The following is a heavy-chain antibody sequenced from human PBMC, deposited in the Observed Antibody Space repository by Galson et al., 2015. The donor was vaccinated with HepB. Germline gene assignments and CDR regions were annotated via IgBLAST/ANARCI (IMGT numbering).Heavy chain of an antibody. CDR1: GFTFTSSA. V-gene: IGHV1-58*01. CDR2: IVVGSGNT. Sequence: SVKVSCKASGFTFTSSAVRWVRQARGQRLEWIGWIVVGSGNTNYAQKFQERVTITRDMSTSTAYMELSSLKSEDTAVYYCAASQYYYDSSGFDYWGQGTLVTASS. CDR3: AASQYYYDSSGFDY. D-gene: IGHD3-22*01. J-gene: IGHJ4*02.